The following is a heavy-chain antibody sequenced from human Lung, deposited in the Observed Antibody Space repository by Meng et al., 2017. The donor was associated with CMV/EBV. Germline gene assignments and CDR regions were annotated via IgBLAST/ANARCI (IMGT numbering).Heavy chain of an antibody. CDR3: ASFPPPGKQWLVTDY. Sequence: GRLQGSGPGSVKPAGTPSLTCAVSGGSISSSNWWSWVRQPPGKGLEWIGEIYHSGSTNYNPSLKSRVTISVDKSKNQFSLKLSSVTAADTAVYYCASFPPPGKQWLVTDYWGQGTLVTVSS. V-gene: IGHV4-4*02. CDR2: IYHSGST. CDR1: GGSISSSNW. J-gene: IGHJ4*02. D-gene: IGHD6-19*01.